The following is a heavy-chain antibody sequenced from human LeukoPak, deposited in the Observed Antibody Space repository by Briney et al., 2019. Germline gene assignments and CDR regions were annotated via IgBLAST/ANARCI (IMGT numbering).Heavy chain of an antibody. Sequence: ASVKVSCKASGYTFTGYYMHWVRQAPGQGLEWMGWINPNSGGTNYAQRFQGRVTMTRDTSISTAYMELSRLRADDTAVYYCARGGSSSWYSSGSYWGQGTLVTVSS. CDR1: GYTFTGYY. J-gene: IGHJ4*02. V-gene: IGHV1-2*02. CDR3: ARGGSSSWYSSGSY. CDR2: INPNSGGT. D-gene: IGHD6-13*01.